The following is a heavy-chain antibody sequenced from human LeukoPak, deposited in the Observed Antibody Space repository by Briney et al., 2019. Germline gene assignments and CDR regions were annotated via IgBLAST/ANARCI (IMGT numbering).Heavy chain of an antibody. D-gene: IGHD5-18*01. CDR3: ARGTSVGGWTQLWLGLIY. J-gene: IGHJ4*02. V-gene: IGHV3-53*01. Sequence: GGSLRLSCAASGFTVSSNYMSRVRQAPGKGLEWVSVIYSGGSTYYADSVKGRFTISRDNSKNTLYLQMNSLRAEDTAVYYCARGTSVGGWTQLWLGLIYWGQGTLVTVSS. CDR1: GFTVSSNY. CDR2: IYSGGST.